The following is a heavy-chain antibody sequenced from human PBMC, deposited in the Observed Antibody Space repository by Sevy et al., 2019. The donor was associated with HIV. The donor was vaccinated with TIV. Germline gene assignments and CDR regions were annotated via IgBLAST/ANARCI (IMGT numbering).Heavy chain of an antibody. J-gene: IGHJ4*02. D-gene: IGHD2-21*01. CDR2: INQDGSQK. CDR3: ARAGPLGDLDHFDR. Sequence: GGSLRLSCATSEFTFSRYWMTWVRQAPGKGLEWVVYINQDGSQKSYVDSVKGRFTISRDNSKNSLFLQMNSLRAEDTAVYCCARAGPLGDLDHFDRWGQGTLVTVSS. CDR1: EFTFSRYW. V-gene: IGHV3-7*03.